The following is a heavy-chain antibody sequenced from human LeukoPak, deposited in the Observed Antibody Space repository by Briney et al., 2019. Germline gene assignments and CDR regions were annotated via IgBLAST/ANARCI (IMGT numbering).Heavy chain of an antibody. CDR1: GFTFSDYY. V-gene: IGHV3-11*04. D-gene: IGHD5-18*01. J-gene: IGHJ4*02. CDR2: ISSSGSTI. Sequence: PGGSLRLSCAASGFTFSDYYMSWIRQAPGKGLEWVSYISSSGSTIYYADSVKGRFTISRDNSKNTLYLQMNSLRAEDTAVYYCAKEGGYSYGKYYFDYWGQGTLVTVSS. CDR3: AKEGGYSYGKYYFDY.